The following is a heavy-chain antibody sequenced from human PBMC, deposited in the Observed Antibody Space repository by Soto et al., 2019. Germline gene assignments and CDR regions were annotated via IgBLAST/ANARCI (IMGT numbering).Heavy chain of an antibody. CDR3: ARRKERSGPNYFDY. V-gene: IGHV1-8*01. Sequence: ASVKVYCKASGYTFTTYDINWVRQAPGQGLEWMGWMNPYTVKACYAQKFHVRVTMTRDNSISTAYMELSSLRSEDTAVYYCARRKERSGPNYFDYWGLGTLVTVSS. CDR2: MNPYTVKA. J-gene: IGHJ4*02. CDR1: GYTFTTYD. D-gene: IGHD6-25*01.